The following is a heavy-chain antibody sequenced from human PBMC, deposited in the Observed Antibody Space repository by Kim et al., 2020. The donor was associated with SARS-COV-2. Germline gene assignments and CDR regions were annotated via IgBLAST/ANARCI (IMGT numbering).Heavy chain of an antibody. J-gene: IGHJ5*02. D-gene: IGHD3-3*01. CDR1: GGTFSSYA. V-gene: IGHV1-69*13. Sequence: SVKVSCKASGGTFSSYAISWVRQAPGQGLEWMGGIIPIFGTANYAQKFQGRVTITADESTSTAYMELSSLRSEDTAVYYCARDSRRFLEWPLYNWFDPWGQGTLVTVSS. CDR3: ARDSRRFLEWPLYNWFDP. CDR2: IIPIFGTA.